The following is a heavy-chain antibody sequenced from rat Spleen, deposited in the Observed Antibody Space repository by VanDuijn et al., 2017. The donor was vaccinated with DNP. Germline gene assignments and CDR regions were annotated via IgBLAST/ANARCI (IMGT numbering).Heavy chain of an antibody. CDR2: ITTGGDIT. CDR3: ARTDGSYGFDY. CDR1: GFTFNNDW. V-gene: IGHV5-31*01. Sequence: EVQLVESGGDPVQPGRSLTLSCVVSGFTFNNDWMTWVRQVPGKGLEWVASITTGGDITYYPDSVKGRFTISRDDAKNTLYLQRTSLGSEETATYYGARTDGSYGFDYWGQGVMVTVSS. D-gene: IGHD1-3*01. J-gene: IGHJ2*01.